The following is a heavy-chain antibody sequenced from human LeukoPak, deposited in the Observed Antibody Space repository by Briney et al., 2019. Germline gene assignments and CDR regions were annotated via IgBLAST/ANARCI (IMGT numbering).Heavy chain of an antibody. V-gene: IGHV3-7*01. D-gene: IGHD3-22*01. CDR2: IKQDGSEK. Sequence: PGGSLRLSCAASGFSFSRYWMSWVRQAPGKGLEWVANIKQDGSEKNYVESVKGRFTISRDNAKNSLYLQTNSLRAEDTAVYYCARAYYDSSGYSDYWGQGTLVTVSS. J-gene: IGHJ4*02. CDR3: ARAYYDSSGYSDY. CDR1: GFSFSRYW.